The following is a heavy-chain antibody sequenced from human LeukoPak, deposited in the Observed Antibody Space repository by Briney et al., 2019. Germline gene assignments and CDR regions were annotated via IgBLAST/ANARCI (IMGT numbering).Heavy chain of an antibody. V-gene: IGHV3-53*01. D-gene: IGHD1-26*01. Sequence: PGGSLRLSCAVSGFTVSTNYMTWVRQAPGKGLEWVSLLYSGGSTYYADSVKGRFTISRDNSKNTLYLQMNSLRAEDTALYYCAKDRTVGASYWYFDLWGRGTLVTVSS. CDR1: GFTVSTNY. CDR2: LYSGGST. CDR3: AKDRTVGASYWYFDL. J-gene: IGHJ2*01.